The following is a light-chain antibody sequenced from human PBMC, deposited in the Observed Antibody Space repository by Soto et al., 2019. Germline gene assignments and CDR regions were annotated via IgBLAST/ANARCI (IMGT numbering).Light chain of an antibody. V-gene: IGKV2-30*01. CDR3: MQGSHWPPYT. CDR1: QSLVSSDGNTY. J-gene: IGKJ2*01. CDR2: RVS. Sequence: DVVMTQSPLSLPVTLGQPASISCRSSQSLVSSDGNTYLSWFQQRPGQSPRRLIYRVSNRDSGVPDIFSGSGSGTDFTLKISRVEAEDVGVYYCMQGSHWPPYTFGQGTKLEIK.